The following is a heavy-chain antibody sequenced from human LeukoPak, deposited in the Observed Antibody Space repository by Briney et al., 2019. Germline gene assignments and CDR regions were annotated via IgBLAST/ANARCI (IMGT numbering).Heavy chain of an antibody. CDR1: AGSISSYH. J-gene: IGHJ6*02. CDR3: ARHSSDFWSGYYTNYYGVDV. V-gene: IGHV4-59*08. Sequence: SETLSLTCTVSAGSISSYHWSWIRQPPGKGLEWIGYIYYSGSTNYNPSLKSRLTISVDTSKNQFSLRLSSVTAADTAVYYCARHSSDFWSGYYTNYYGVDVWGRGTTVTVSS. D-gene: IGHD3-3*01. CDR2: IYYSGST.